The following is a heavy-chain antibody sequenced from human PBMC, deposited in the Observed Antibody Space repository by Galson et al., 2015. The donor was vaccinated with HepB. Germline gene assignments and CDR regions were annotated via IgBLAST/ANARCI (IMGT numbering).Heavy chain of an antibody. D-gene: IGHD5-12*01. V-gene: IGHV3-21*01. Sequence: SLRLSCAASGFTFSSYSMNWVRQAPGKGLEWVSSISSSSSYIYYADSVKGRFTISRDNAKNSLYLQMNSLRAEDTAVYYCARRRLRWYYYYGMDVWGQGTTVTVSS. CDR1: GFTFSSYS. CDR3: ARRRLRWYYYYGMDV. CDR2: ISSSSSYI. J-gene: IGHJ6*02.